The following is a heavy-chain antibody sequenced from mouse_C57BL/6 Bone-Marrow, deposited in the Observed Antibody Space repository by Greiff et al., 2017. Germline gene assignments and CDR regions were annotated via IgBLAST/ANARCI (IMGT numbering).Heavy chain of an antibody. CDR2: IDPSDSYT. J-gene: IGHJ2*01. CDR1: GYTFTSYW. V-gene: IGHV1-69*01. Sequence: QVQLQQPGAELVMPGASVKLSCKASGYTFTSYWMHWVKQRPGQGLEWIGEIDPSDSYTNYNQKFKGKSTLTVDKSSSTAYMQLSSLTSEDSAVYYCARRPSWGAGYFDYWGQGTTLTVSS. CDR3: ARRPSWGAGYFDY.